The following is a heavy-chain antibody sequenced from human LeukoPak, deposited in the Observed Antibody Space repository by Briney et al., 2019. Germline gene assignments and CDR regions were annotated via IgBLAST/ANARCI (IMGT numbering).Heavy chain of an antibody. CDR2: IDWDDDE. CDR3: ARAHSSSWYRDGMDV. V-gene: IGHV2-70*11. CDR1: GFSLSTSGMC. D-gene: IGHD6-13*01. Sequence: SGPALVKPTQTLTLTCTFSGFSLSTSGMCVSWIRQPPGKALEWLARIDWDDDEYYSTSLKTRLTISKDTSKNQVVLTMTNMDPVDTATYYCARAHSSSWYRDGMDVWGQGTTVTVSS. J-gene: IGHJ6*02.